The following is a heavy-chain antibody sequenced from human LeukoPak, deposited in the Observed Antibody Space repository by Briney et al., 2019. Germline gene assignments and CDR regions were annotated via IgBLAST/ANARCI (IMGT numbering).Heavy chain of an antibody. CDR2: IYRGGST. D-gene: IGHD1-26*01. V-gene: IGHV3-53*01. CDR1: GFTVSSNY. Sequence: PGGSLRLSCAASGFTVSSNYMTWVRQAPGKGLEWVSVIYRGGSTYYADSAKGRFTISRDNSKNTLFLQMNSLRAEDTAVYYCAGGVYSAEIVGDYWGQGTLVTISS. J-gene: IGHJ4*02. CDR3: AGGVYSAEIVGDY.